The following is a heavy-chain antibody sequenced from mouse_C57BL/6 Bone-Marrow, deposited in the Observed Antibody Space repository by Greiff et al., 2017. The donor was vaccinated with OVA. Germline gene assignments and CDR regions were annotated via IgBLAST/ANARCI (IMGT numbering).Heavy chain of an antibody. CDR3: ARKDILIYYAMDY. V-gene: IGHV1-18*01. CDR2: INPNNGGT. J-gene: IGHJ4*01. Sequence: EVKLVESGPELVKPGASVKIPCKASGYTFTDYHMDWVKQSHGKSLAWIGDINPNNGGTIYNQKFKGKATLTVDKSSSTAYMELRSLTSEDTAVYYCARKDILIYYAMDYWGQGTSVTVSS. CDR1: GYTFTDYH. D-gene: IGHD1-1*01.